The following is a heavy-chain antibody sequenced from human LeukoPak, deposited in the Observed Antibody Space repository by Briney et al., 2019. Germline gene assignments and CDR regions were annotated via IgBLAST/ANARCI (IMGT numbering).Heavy chain of an antibody. V-gene: IGHV1-69*05. D-gene: IGHD6-13*01. CDR1: GGTFSSYA. CDR2: IIPIFGTA. Sequence: ASVKVSCKASGGTFSSYAISWVRQAPGQGLEWMGRIIPIFGTANYAQKFQGRVTITTDESTSTAYMELSSLRSEDTAVYYCAREGIAAAGTFYYHYMDVWGKGTTVTVSS. CDR3: AREGIAAAGTFYYHYMDV. J-gene: IGHJ6*03.